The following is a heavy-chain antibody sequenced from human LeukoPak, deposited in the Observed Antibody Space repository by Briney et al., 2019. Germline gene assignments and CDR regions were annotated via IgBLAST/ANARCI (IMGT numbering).Heavy chain of an antibody. V-gene: IGHV1-2*02. J-gene: IGHJ4*02. CDR3: ARSLGYGYSTDY. CDR1: GYTFTGYF. D-gene: IGHD5-12*01. Sequence: ASVKVSCKASGYTFTGYFMHWVRQAPGQGLEWMGWINPNSGGTNYAQKFQGRVTMTRDTSIRTAYMELSRLRSDDTAVYYCARSLGYGYSTDYWGQGTLVTVSS. CDR2: INPNSGGT.